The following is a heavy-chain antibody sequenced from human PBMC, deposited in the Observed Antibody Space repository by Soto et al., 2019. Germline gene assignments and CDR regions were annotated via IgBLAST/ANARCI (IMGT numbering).Heavy chain of an antibody. Sequence: QVQLVQSGAEVKKPGSSVKVSCKASGGTFSSYAISWVRQAPGQGLEWMGGIIPIFGTANYAQKFQGRVTITADESTSTACMELSSLRSEGTAVYYCALPYGSGSNYYYYGMDVWGQGTTVTVSS. CDR2: IIPIFGTA. CDR1: GGTFSSYA. J-gene: IGHJ6*02. V-gene: IGHV1-69*12. D-gene: IGHD3-10*01. CDR3: ALPYGSGSNYYYYGMDV.